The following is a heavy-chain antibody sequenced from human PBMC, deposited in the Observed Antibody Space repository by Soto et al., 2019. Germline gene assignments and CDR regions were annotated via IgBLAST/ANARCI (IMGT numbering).Heavy chain of an antibody. D-gene: IGHD2-2*01. Sequence: GGSLRLSCAASGFTVSSNYMSWVRQAPGKGLEWVSVIYSGGSTYYADSVKGRFTISRDNSKNTVYLQMNSLRAEDTAVYYCARDAPVQRVPAAIWGDNNWFDPWGQGTLVTVSS. V-gene: IGHV3-66*01. CDR3: ARDAPVQRVPAAIWGDNNWFDP. CDR1: GFTVSSNY. J-gene: IGHJ5*02. CDR2: IYSGGST.